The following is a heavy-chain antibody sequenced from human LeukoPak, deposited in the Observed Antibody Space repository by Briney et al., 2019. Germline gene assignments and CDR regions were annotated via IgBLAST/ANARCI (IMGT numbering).Heavy chain of an antibody. D-gene: IGHD3-22*01. CDR3: ARGLGDSSGYYYSDN. V-gene: IGHV1-69*13. CDR1: GGTFSTYA. J-gene: IGHJ4*02. CDR2: IIPIFGTG. Sequence: SVKVSCKTSGGTFSTYAISCVRQAPGQGLEWMGGIIPIFGTGNYAQKFQGRVTITADESTSTAYMELSSLRSEDTAVYYCARGLGDSSGYYYSDNWGQGTLVTVSS.